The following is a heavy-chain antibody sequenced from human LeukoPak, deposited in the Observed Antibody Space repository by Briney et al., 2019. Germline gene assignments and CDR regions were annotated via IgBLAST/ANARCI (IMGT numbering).Heavy chain of an antibody. CDR3: AKDPRRYSRTGGYFDY. V-gene: IGHV3-30*18. CDR2: ISYDGSNK. D-gene: IGHD6-13*01. Sequence: PGRSLRLSCAASGFTFSNYVMHWVRQAPGKGLEWVAFISYDGSNKYYADSVKGRFTISGGNSKNTLYLQMNSLRAEDTAVYYCAKDPRRYSRTGGYFDYWGQGTLVTVPS. J-gene: IGHJ4*02. CDR1: GFTFSNYV.